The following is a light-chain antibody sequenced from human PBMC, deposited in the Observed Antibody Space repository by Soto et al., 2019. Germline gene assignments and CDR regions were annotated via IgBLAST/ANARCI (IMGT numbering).Light chain of an antibody. V-gene: IGKV1-6*01. CDR3: LLDFRYFWA. J-gene: IGKJ1*01. CDR2: AAS. CDR1: QAIRTA. Sequence: IQLTQSPSSLYASVGDRVTITCRASQAIRTALGWYQQKPGKVPKLLIYAASILQSGVPSRFSGSGSGTDFTLTISSLQPEDFATYYCLLDFRYFWAFGQGTKVEIK.